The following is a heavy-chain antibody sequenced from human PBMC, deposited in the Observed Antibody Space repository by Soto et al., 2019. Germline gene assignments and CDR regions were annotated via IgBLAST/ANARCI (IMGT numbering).Heavy chain of an antibody. D-gene: IGHD1-26*01. V-gene: IGHV3-23*01. CDR2: ISGSGGST. Sequence: EVQLLESGGGLVQPGGSLRLSCAASGFTFSSYAMSWVRQAPGKGLEWVSAISGSGGSTYYVDSVKGRFTISRDNSKNTLYLQMNRLRADDTAVYYGARGLDSASTIPCFSYWGQGTMVTVSS. CDR1: GFTFSSYA. J-gene: IGHJ4*02. CDR3: ARGLDSASTIPCFSY.